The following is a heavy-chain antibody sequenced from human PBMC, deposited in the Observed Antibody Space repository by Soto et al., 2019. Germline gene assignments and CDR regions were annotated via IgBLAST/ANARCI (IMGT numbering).Heavy chain of an antibody. CDR2: ISGSGGAT. Sequence: GGSLRLSCSTSGFTLKDCAISWVRQAAGKGLEWVSGISGSGGATYYTDSVEGRFTISKHFSKNTVSLQRTGLRVDDTAVYYCARTRTAFYRYYFEHWGQGAPVHLSS. CDR3: ARTRTAFYRYYFEH. V-gene: IGHV3-23*01. J-gene: IGHJ4*02. CDR1: GFTLKDCA. D-gene: IGHD2-21*02.